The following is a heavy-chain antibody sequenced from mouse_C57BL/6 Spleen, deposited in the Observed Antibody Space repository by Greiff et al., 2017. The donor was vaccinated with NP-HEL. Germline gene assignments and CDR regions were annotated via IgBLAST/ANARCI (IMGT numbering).Heavy chain of an antibody. CDR1: GYTFTSYW. Sequence: QVHVKQSGAELVKPGASVKMSCKASGYTFTSYWITWVKQRPGQGLEWIGDIYPGCGSTNYNEKFKSKATLTVDTSSSTAYMQLSSLTSEDSAVYYCARREGFAYWGQGTLVTVSA. J-gene: IGHJ3*01. CDR3: ARREGFAY. CDR2: IYPGCGST. V-gene: IGHV1-55*01.